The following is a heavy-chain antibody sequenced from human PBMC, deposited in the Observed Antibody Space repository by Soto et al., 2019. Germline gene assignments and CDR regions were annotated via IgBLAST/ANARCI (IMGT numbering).Heavy chain of an antibody. Sequence: QVQLVQSGAEVKKPGSSVKVSCKASGDSFNSYAISWVRQAPGQVLEWLGGIIPIFHTANHAQKFQARVTMTADESASTAYMALSGLRSEDTAVYYCARVGYCNTTNCLFYYYHYGMDVCGQGPTVTV. CDR3: ARVGYCNTTNCLFYYYHYGMDV. CDR1: GDSFNSYA. CDR2: IIPIFHTA. D-gene: IGHD2-2*01. J-gene: IGHJ6*02. V-gene: IGHV1-69*01.